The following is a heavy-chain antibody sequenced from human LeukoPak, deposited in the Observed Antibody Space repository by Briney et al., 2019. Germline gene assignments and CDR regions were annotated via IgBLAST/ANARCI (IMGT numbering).Heavy chain of an antibody. J-gene: IGHJ3*02. Sequence: ASVKVSCKVSGYTLTELSMHWVRQAPGKGLEWMGGFDPEYGETIYTEKIQGRVTMTEDTSTDTAYMELSSLRSEDTAVYYCATATGAYCSGGSCRDDAFDIWGQGTMVTVSS. D-gene: IGHD2-15*01. CDR1: GYTLTELS. CDR3: ATATGAYCSGGSCRDDAFDI. V-gene: IGHV1-24*01. CDR2: FDPEYGET.